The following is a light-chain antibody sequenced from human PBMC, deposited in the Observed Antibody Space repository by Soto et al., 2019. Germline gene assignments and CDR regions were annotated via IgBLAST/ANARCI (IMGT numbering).Light chain of an antibody. V-gene: IGKV3-20*01. CDR1: QSVSDK. CDR2: GAS. CDR3: QQYGPSPPYT. J-gene: IGKJ2*01. Sequence: ELGLTQSAGPLSLSPGERATLSCSASQSVSDKLAWYQQKPGQAPRLLIYGASNRATGIPARFSGSGSGTDFTLTISRVEPEDFAVYYCQQYGPSPPYTFGQGTKVDIK.